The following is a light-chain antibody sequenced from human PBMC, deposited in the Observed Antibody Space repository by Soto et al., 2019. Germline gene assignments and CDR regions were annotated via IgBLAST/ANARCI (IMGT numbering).Light chain of an antibody. CDR1: SSNIGGNY. Sequence: QPVLAQPPSASDTPGQRVTISCSGSSSNIGGNYVYWYQQLPGTAPKLLIYRNNLRPSGVPDRFSGSKSGTSASLAISGLRSEDEADYYCAAWDDSLGGYVFGTGTKVTVL. V-gene: IGLV1-47*01. CDR3: AAWDDSLGGYV. CDR2: RNN. J-gene: IGLJ1*01.